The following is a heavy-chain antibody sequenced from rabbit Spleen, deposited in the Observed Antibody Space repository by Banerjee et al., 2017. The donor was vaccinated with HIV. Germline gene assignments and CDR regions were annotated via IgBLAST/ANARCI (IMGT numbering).Heavy chain of an antibody. CDR1: GFSFSSSYW. CDR3: ARGTYNSYQL. V-gene: IGHV1S45*01. Sequence: QEQLEESGGDLVKPEGSLTLTCTASGFSFSSSYWICWVRQAPGKGLEWIACIGTSLANAYYASWAKGRFTISKTSSTTVTLQMTSLTAADTATYFCARGTYNSYQLWGPGTLVTVS. J-gene: IGHJ6*01. CDR2: IGTSLANA. D-gene: IGHD6-1*01.